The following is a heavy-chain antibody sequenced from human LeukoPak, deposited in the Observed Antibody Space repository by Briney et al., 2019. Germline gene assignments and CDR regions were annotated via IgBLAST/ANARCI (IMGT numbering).Heavy chain of an antibody. Sequence: ASVKVSFKASGYTFTSYGISWVRQAPGQGLEWMGWISAYNGNTNYAQKLQGRVTMTTDTSTSTAYMELRSLRSDDTAVYYCAREGYDFWSGYGQHYYYYYYMDVWGKGTTVTVSS. J-gene: IGHJ6*03. CDR3: AREGYDFWSGYGQHYYYYYYMDV. CDR1: GYTFTSYG. V-gene: IGHV1-18*01. CDR2: ISAYNGNT. D-gene: IGHD3-3*01.